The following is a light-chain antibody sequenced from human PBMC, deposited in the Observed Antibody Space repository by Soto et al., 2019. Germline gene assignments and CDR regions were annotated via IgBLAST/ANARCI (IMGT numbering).Light chain of an antibody. CDR3: SSYTSKSSLI. V-gene: IGLV2-14*01. J-gene: IGLJ2*01. CDR1: MRDVGAYNL. CDR2: EVR. Sequence: QSALTQPASVSGSPGQSITISCAGTMRDVGAYNLVSWYQQHPGRAPQLIIYEVRNRPSGISFRFSGSKSSNTASLTIPGLQAEDEADYYCSSYTSKSSLIFGGGTKVTVL.